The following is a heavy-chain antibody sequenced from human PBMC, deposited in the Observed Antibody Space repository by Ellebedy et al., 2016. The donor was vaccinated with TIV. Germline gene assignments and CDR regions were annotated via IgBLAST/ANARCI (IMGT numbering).Heavy chain of an antibody. CDR3: ARVESIINYYFDY. V-gene: IGHV3-66*01. CDR1: GFSVTANY. CDR2: IYGGDDT. Sequence: GESLKISCAASGFSVTANYMTWVRQAPGKGLEWVSVIYGGDDTYYADSVKGRFTISRDNFKNTLYLQMNSLRAEDTAVYYCARVESIINYYFDYWGQGTLVTVSS. J-gene: IGHJ4*02.